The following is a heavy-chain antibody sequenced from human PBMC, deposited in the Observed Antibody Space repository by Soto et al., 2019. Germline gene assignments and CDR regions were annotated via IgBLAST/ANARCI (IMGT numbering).Heavy chain of an antibody. V-gene: IGHV3-11*06. Sequence: GGSLRLSCAASGFTFSDYYMGWIRQAPGKGLEWVSYISSSSSYTNYADSVKGRFTISRDNAKNSLYLQMNSLRAEDTAVYYCVRATYFSDSSGYTRCFDYWGQGTLVTVSS. J-gene: IGHJ4*02. CDR3: VRATYFSDSSGYTRCFDY. CDR2: ISSSSSYT. CDR1: GFTFSDYY. D-gene: IGHD3-22*01.